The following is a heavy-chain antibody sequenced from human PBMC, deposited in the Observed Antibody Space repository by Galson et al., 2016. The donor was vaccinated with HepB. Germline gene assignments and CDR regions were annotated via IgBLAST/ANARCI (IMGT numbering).Heavy chain of an antibody. J-gene: IGHJ3*01. CDR1: GGSFSGYY. CDR2: INHSGST. CDR3: ARGAKSFGSGSYIAFDV. D-gene: IGHD1-26*01. V-gene: IGHV4-34*01. Sequence: SETLSLTCGIYGGSFSGYYWSWIRQPPGKGLECIGEINHSGSTNYNPSLESRVTLSVETSKNQFSLKMSSVSAADTAVYYCARGAKSFGSGSYIAFDVWGQGTMVTVS.